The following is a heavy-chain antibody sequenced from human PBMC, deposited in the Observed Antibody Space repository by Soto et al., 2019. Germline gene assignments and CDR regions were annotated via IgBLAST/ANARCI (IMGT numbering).Heavy chain of an antibody. V-gene: IGHV4-61*01. CDR3: ARQVGGWAPWYFDY. CDR2: IYYSGST. Sequence: SDTLSLTCTVSGGSVSSGSYYWSWIRQPPGKGLEWIGYIYYSGSTNYNPSLKSRVTISVDTSKNQFSLKLSSVTAADTAVYYCARQVGGWAPWYFDYWGQGTLVTVSS. CDR1: GGSVSSGSYY. D-gene: IGHD6-19*01. J-gene: IGHJ4*02.